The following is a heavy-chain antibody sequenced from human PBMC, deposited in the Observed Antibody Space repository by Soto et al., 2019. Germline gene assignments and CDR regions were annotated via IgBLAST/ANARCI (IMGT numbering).Heavy chain of an antibody. CDR1: GFTFSNYW. CDR3: ARSGSEIDY. Sequence: EVQLVEFGGVLVQPGGSLRLSCAASGFTFSNYWMSWVRQAPGKGLEWVANIKEDGSEKNYVDSVKGRFTISRDNAKNSLYLQMNSLRAEDTAVYYCARSGSEIDYWGQGTLVTVSS. V-gene: IGHV3-7*01. D-gene: IGHD3-10*01. J-gene: IGHJ4*02. CDR2: IKEDGSEK.